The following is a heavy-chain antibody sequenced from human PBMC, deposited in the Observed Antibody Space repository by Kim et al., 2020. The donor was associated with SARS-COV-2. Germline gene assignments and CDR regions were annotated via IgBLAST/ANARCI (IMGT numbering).Heavy chain of an antibody. CDR3: ARAGDAWAMVV. CDR2: TWSDGSRR. D-gene: IGHD2-2*01. CDR1: GFTFSTYG. Sequence: GGSLRLSCVASGFTFSTYGMNWVRRAPGKGLEWVAVTWSDGSRRYYADSVKGRFTISRADSRNTLYLQMNSLRAEDTAVYYCARAGDAWAMVVGGEGTAV. J-gene: IGHJ6*02. V-gene: IGHV3-33*01.